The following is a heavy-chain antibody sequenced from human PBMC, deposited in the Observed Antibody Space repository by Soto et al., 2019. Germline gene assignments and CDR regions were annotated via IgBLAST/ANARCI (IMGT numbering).Heavy chain of an antibody. CDR2: ISYDGSNK. J-gene: IGHJ6*02. V-gene: IGHV3-30-3*01. CDR1: GFTFSSYA. D-gene: IGHD6-6*01. CDR3: ARDLEQLVHYYYGMDV. Sequence: QVQLVESGGGVVQPGRSLRLSCAASGFTFSSYAMHWVRQAPGKGLEWVAVISYDGSNKYYADSVKGRFTISRDNSKNTLYLQMNGLRAEDTAVYYCARDLEQLVHYYYGMDVWGQGTTVTVSS.